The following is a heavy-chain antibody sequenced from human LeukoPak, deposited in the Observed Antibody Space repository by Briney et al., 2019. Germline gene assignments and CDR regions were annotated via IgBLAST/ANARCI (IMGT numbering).Heavy chain of an antibody. D-gene: IGHD3-3*01. J-gene: IGHJ4*02. V-gene: IGHV3-74*01. CDR2: INSDGGST. CDR3: ARSRGLLLPDY. Sequence: GRSLRLSCAASGFTFSSYWMHWVRQAPGKGLVWVSRINSDGGSTSYADSVKGRFTISRDNAKNTLDLQMNSLRAEDTAVYYCARSRGLLLPDYWGKRTLLSVSS. CDR1: GFTFSSYW.